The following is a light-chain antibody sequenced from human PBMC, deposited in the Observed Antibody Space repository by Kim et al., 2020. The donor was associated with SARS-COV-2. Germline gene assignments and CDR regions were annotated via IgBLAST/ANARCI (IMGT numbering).Light chain of an antibody. CDR1: QGISSY. CDR2: ASS. CDR3: QQYYSNPYP. Sequence: AIRMTQSPSSFSASTGDRVTITCRASQGISSYLAWYQQKPGKAPKLLIYASSTLQSGVPSRFSGSGSGTDFTLTISCLQSEDFATYYSQQYYSNPYPFVQGTKLEI. V-gene: IGKV1-8*01. J-gene: IGKJ2*01.